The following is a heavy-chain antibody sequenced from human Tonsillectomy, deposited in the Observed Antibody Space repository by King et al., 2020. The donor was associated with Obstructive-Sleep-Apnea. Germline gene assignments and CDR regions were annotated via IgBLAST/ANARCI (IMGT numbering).Heavy chain of an antibody. CDR1: GFTFSSYW. D-gene: IGHD1-14*01. J-gene: IGHJ6*02. CDR3: ARVQGFLETDYYYGMDV. Sequence: QLVQSGGGLVQPGGSLRLSCAASGFTFSSYWMSWVRQAPGKGLEWVANIKQDGSEKYYVDSVKGRFTISRDNAKNSLYLQMNSLRAEDTAVYYCARVQGFLETDYYYGMDVWGQGTTVTVSS. CDR2: IKQDGSEK. V-gene: IGHV3-7*03.